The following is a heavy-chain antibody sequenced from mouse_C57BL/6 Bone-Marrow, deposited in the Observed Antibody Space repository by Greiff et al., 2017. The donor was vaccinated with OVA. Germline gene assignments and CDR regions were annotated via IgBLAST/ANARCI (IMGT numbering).Heavy chain of an antibody. V-gene: IGHV3-6*01. CDR3: ARVDYYGSYWYFDV. CDR2: ISYDGSN. CDR1: GYSITSGYY. J-gene: IGHJ1*03. Sequence: DVKLQESGPGLVKPSQSLSLTCSVTGYSITSGYYWTWIRQFPGNKLEWMGYISYDGSNNYNPSLKNRISITRDTSKNQFFLKLNSVTTEDTATYYCARVDYYGSYWYFDVWGTGTTVTVSS. D-gene: IGHD1-1*01.